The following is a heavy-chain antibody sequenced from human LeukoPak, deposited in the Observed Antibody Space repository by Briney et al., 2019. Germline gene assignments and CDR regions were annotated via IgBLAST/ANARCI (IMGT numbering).Heavy chain of an antibody. CDR2: IIPIFGTA. V-gene: IGHV1-69*13. D-gene: IGHD3-22*01. CDR3: ARRASSYYDSTGIDY. CDR1: GGTFSSYA. Sequence: ASVKVSCKASGGTFSSYAISWVRQAPGQGLEWMGGIIPIFGTANYAQKFQGRVTITADESASTAYMELSSLRSEDTAVYYCARRASSYYDSTGIDYWGQGTLVTVSS. J-gene: IGHJ4*02.